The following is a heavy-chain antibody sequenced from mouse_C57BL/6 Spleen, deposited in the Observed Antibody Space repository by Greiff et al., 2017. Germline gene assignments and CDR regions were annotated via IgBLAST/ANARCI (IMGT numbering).Heavy chain of an antibody. V-gene: IGHV1-52*01. CDR3: AITTGFAY. CDR1: GYTFTSYW. J-gene: IGHJ3*01. Sequence: VQLQQPGAELVRPGSSVKLSCKASGYTFTSYWMHWVKQRPIQGLEWIGNIDPSDSETPYNQKFKDKATLTVDKSSSTAYMQLSSLTSEDSAVYYCAITTGFAYWGQGTLVTVSA. CDR2: IDPSDSET.